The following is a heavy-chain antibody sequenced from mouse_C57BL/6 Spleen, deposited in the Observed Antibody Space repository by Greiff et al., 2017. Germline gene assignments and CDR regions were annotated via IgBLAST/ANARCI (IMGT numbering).Heavy chain of an antibody. CDR1: GYSFTGYY. Sequence: VQLQQSGPELVKPGASVKISCKASGYSFTGYYMNWVKQSPEKSLEWIGEINPSTGGTTYNQKFKAKATLTVNKSSSTAYVQLKGLTSEDSAVYCCARRAFAGRAMDYWGQGTSVTVSS. J-gene: IGHJ4*01. V-gene: IGHV1-42*01. CDR3: ARRAFAGRAMDY. CDR2: INPSTGGT. D-gene: IGHD3-1*01.